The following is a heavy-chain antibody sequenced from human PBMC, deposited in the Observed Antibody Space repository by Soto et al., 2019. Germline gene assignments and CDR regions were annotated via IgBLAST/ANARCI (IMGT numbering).Heavy chain of an antibody. V-gene: IGHV3-74*01. CDR1: GFTFSSYW. D-gene: IGHD6-13*01. Sequence: GGSLRLSCAASGFTFSSYWMHWVRQAPGKGLVWVSRINSDGSSTSYADSVKGRFTISRDNAKNTLYLQMNSLRAEDTAVYYCARELYSSSWPRFYYYYYGMDVWGQGTTVTVSS. CDR3: ARELYSSSWPRFYYYYYGMDV. CDR2: INSDGSST. J-gene: IGHJ6*02.